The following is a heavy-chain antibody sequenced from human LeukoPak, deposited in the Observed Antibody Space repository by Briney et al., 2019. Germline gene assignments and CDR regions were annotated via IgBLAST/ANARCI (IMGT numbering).Heavy chain of an antibody. CDR3: ARHLLSGWIHSSGWYPFDY. CDR2: IYYSGST. Sequence: AETLSLTCTVSGFSISSYSYYWGRIRQPPGKGLEWIGSIYYSGSTYYNPSLKSRVTISVDTSKNQFSLKLSTVTAADTAVYYCARHLLSGWIHSSGWYPFDYWGQGTLGTVSS. V-gene: IGHV4-39*01. J-gene: IGHJ4*02. D-gene: IGHD6-19*01. CDR1: GFSISSYSYY.